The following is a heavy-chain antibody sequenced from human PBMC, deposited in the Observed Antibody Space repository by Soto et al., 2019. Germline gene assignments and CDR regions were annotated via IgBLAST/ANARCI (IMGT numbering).Heavy chain of an antibody. V-gene: IGHV1-69*06. Sequence: SVKVSCKASGGTFSSYAISWVRQAPGQGLEWMGGIIPIFGTANYAQKFQGRVTITADKSTSTAYMELSSLRSEDTAAYYCARDPPRGSGMHYYYGMDVWGQGTTVTVSS. J-gene: IGHJ6*02. D-gene: IGHD6-25*01. CDR1: GGTFSSYA. CDR2: IIPIFGTA. CDR3: ARDPPRGSGMHYYYGMDV.